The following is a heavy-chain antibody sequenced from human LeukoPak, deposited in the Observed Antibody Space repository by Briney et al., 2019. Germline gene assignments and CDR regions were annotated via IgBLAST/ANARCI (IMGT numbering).Heavy chain of an antibody. Sequence: ASVKVSCKASGYTFTSNGISWVRQAPGQGLEWMGWISAYNGNTNYAQKLQGRVTMTTDTSTSTAYMELRSLGSDDTAVYYCARDPNHYYYYYMDVWGKGTTVTVSS. J-gene: IGHJ6*03. V-gene: IGHV1-18*04. CDR1: GYTFTSNG. CDR2: ISAYNGNT. CDR3: ARDPNHYYYYYMDV.